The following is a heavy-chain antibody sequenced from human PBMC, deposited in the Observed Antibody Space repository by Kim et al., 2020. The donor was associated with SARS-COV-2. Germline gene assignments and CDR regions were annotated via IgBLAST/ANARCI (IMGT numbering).Heavy chain of an antibody. J-gene: IGHJ4*02. V-gene: IGHV1-2*05. Sequence: AQKFQGRVTMTRDTSISTAYMELSRLRSDDTVVYYCARGDCSGGSCYFDYWGQGTLVTVSS. D-gene: IGHD2-15*01. CDR3: ARGDCSGGSCYFDY.